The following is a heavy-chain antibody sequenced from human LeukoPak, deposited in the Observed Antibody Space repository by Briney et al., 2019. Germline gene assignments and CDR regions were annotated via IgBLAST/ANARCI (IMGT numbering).Heavy chain of an antibody. D-gene: IGHD6-13*01. CDR1: GYTFTGYY. CDR2: INPNSGGT. J-gene: IGHJ6*02. Sequence: WASVKVSCKASGYTFTGYYMHWVRQAPGQGLEWMGWINPNSGGTNYAQKFQGRVTMTRDTSISTAYMELSRLRSDDTAVYYCAREGYSSSWYVALPMDLNGMDVWGQGTTVTVSS. CDR3: AREGYSSSWYVALPMDLNGMDV. V-gene: IGHV1-2*02.